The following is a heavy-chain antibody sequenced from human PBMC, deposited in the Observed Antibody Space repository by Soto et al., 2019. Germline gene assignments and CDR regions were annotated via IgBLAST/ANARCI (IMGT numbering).Heavy chain of an antibody. CDR3: AKDPTQSIRRGAFDI. CDR1: GLTFSTYG. V-gene: IGHV3-30*18. CDR2: ISYDGSNK. D-gene: IGHD3-3*02. Sequence: QVQLVESGGGVVQPGRSRKLPWAPPGLTFSTYGMHGVRQAQGKGRGGVAVISYDGSNKYYADSVKGRFTISRDNSKNTLYLQMNSLRAEDTAVYYCAKDPTQSIRRGAFDIWGQGTMVTVSS. J-gene: IGHJ3*02.